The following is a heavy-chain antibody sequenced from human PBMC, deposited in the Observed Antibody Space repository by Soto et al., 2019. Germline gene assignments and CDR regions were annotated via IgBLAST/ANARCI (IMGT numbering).Heavy chain of an antibody. D-gene: IGHD3-16*02. CDR1: GGSISSGDYY. CDR3: AREGGLRLGQLSLNSFDI. Sequence: QVQLQESGPGLVKPSQTLSLTCTVSGGSISSGDYYWSWIRQPPGKGLEWIGYIYYSGSTYYNPSLKSRVTISVDTSKNQFSLKLSSVTAADTAVYYWAREGGLRLGQLSLNSFDIWGQGTMVTVSS. J-gene: IGHJ3*02. V-gene: IGHV4-30-4*01. CDR2: IYYSGST.